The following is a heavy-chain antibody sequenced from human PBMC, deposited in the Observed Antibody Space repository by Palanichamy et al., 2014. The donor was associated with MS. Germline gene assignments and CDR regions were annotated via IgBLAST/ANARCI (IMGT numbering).Heavy chain of an antibody. CDR2: ISSSSSYI. D-gene: IGHD5-18*01. CDR3: ARDLFEGYSYGGHIDY. V-gene: IGHV3-21*01. J-gene: IGHJ4*02. Sequence: EVQLVESGGGLVKPGGSLRLSCAASGFTFSSYSMNWVRQAPGKGLEWVSSISSSSSYIYYADSVKGRFTISRDNAKNSLYLQMNSLRAEDTAVYYCARDLFEGYSYGGHIDYWGQGTLVTVSS. CDR1: GFTFSSYS.